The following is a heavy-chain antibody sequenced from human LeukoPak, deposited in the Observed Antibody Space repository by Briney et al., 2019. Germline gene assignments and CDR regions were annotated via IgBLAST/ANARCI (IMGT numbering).Heavy chain of an antibody. CDR1: GGSISSYY. J-gene: IGHJ5*02. V-gene: IGHV4-59*08. CDR3: GRSDNDFWSGNPNWVDT. Sequence: HSETLSLTCTVSGGSISSYYWSWIRQPPVKGLEWIGYIYYSGSTNYNPSLKSRVTISVDTSKSQFSLKLSSVTAADTAVYYCGRSDNDFWSGNPNWVDTWGQGTLVTVSS. D-gene: IGHD3-3*01. CDR2: IYYSGST.